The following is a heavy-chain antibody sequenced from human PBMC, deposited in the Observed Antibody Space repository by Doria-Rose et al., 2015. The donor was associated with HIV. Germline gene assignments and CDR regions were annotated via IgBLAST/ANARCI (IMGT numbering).Heavy chain of an antibody. CDR2: VSYDGNIK. V-gene: IGHV3-33*05. D-gene: IGHD6-6*01. Sequence: KGLEWVAVVSYDGNIKNYADSVKGRFTISRDISKNTVTLQMNSLRVEDTAVYYCGRAYSSSFFDHWGQGALVTVSS. J-gene: IGHJ4*02. CDR3: GRAYSSSFFDH.